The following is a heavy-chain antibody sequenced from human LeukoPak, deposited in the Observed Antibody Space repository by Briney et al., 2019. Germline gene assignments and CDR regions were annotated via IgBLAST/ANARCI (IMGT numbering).Heavy chain of an antibody. V-gene: IGHV3-23*01. CDR1: GFTFSSYA. D-gene: IGHD6-13*01. Sequence: GGSLRLSCAASGFTFSSYAMSWVRQAPGKGLEWVSAISGSGGSTYYADSVKGRFTISRDNSKNTLYPQMNSLRAEDTAVYYCAKDRAPGIAGYYFDYWGQGTLVTVSS. CDR2: ISGSGGST. J-gene: IGHJ4*02. CDR3: AKDRAPGIAGYYFDY.